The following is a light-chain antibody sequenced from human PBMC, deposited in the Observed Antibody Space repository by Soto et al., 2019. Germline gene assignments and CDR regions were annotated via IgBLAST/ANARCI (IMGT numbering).Light chain of an antibody. CDR2: DAS. V-gene: IGKV3-11*01. Sequence: EIGFTQSPATPSLSPGERATLSRRACQSVSSYLVWYQQKPGQAPRLLISDASNRATGIPARFSGSASWADFTLTISSLEPEDFAVYYCQQRSNWPLTFGGGTKVDIK. CDR1: QSVSSY. CDR3: QQRSNWPLT. J-gene: IGKJ4*01.